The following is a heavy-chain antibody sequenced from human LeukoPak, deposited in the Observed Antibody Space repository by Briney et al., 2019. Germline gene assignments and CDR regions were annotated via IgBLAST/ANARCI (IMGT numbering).Heavy chain of an antibody. J-gene: IGHJ4*02. CDR3: ARQADVPSSIGYFDF. CDR2: ISHGGST. CDR1: DYSISNAYY. D-gene: IGHD2/OR15-2a*01. V-gene: IGHV4-38-2*01. Sequence: SETLSLTCAVSDYSISNAYYWGWIRQPPGKGLEWIGRISHGGSTHYNASLKSRVTISLEASKNQFSLRLSSVTAADTAVYYCARQADVPSSIGYFDFWGQGAPVTVPS.